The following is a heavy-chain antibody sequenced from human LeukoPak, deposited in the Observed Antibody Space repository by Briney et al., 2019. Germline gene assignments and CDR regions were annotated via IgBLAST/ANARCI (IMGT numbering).Heavy chain of an antibody. J-gene: IGHJ4*02. CDR1: GFTFDDYA. V-gene: IGHV3-9*01. CDR2: ISWNSGSI. CDR3: ARHGANCTNGVCSLDY. D-gene: IGHD2-8*01. Sequence: PGRSLRLSCAASGFTFDDYAMHWVRQAPGKGLEWVSGISWNSGSIGYADSVKGRFTISRDNSKNTLYLQMNSLRAEDTAVYYCARHGANCTNGVCSLDYWGQGTLVTVSS.